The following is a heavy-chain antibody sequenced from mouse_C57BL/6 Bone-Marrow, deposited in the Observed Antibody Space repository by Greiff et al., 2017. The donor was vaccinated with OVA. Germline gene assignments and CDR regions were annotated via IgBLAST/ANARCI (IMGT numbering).Heavy chain of an antibody. V-gene: IGHV5-2*01. D-gene: IGHD2-5*01. CDR2: INSDGGST. CDR3: ARYSNYGGGFAMDY. CDR1: EYEFPSHD. Sequence: EVQGVESGGGLVQPGESLKLSCESNEYEFPSHDMSWVRKTPEKRLELVAAINSDGGSTYYPDTMERRFIISRDNTKKTLYLQMSSLRSEDTALYYCARYSNYGGGFAMDYWGQGTSVTVSS. J-gene: IGHJ4*01.